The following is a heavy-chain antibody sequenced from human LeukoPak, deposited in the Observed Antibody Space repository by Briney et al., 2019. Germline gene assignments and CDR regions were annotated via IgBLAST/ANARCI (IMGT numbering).Heavy chain of an antibody. V-gene: IGHV4-4*07. Sequence: PSETLSLTCTVSGGSISSYYWSWIRQPAGKGLEWIGRIYTSGSTNYNPSLKSRVTMSVDTSKNQFSLKLSSVTAADTAVYYCARLGPAAPYYYMDVWGKGTTVTVSS. D-gene: IGHD6-13*01. CDR1: GGSISSYY. CDR2: IYTSGST. CDR3: ARLGPAAPYYYMDV. J-gene: IGHJ6*03.